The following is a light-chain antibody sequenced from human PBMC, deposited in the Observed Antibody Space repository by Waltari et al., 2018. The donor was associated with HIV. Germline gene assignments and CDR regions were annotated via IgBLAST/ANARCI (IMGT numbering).Light chain of an antibody. CDR3: SSYTSTSTVYV. J-gene: IGLJ1*01. CDR1: SSDVGGYNS. Sequence: QSALTQPASVSGSPGQSITISCTGTSSDVGGYNSVSWYQLHPGKAPKLMIYAVSNRPSGVSNRFSGSKSDNTASLTISALQAEDEADYYCSSYTSTSTVYVFGTGTEVTVL. CDR2: AVS. V-gene: IGLV2-14*03.